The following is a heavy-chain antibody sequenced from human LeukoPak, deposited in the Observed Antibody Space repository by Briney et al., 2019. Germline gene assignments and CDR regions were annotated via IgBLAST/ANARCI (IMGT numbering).Heavy chain of an antibody. CDR1: GFTFSSYA. CDR3: VKDGVVVAANSYFQH. CDR2: ISSNGGST. J-gene: IGHJ1*01. D-gene: IGHD2-15*01. Sequence: GGSPRLSCSASGFTFSSYAMHWVRQAPGKGLEYVSAISSNGGSTHYADSVKGRFTISRDNSKNTLYLQMSSLRAEDTAVYYCVKDGVVVAANSYFQHWGQGTLVTVSS. V-gene: IGHV3-64D*06.